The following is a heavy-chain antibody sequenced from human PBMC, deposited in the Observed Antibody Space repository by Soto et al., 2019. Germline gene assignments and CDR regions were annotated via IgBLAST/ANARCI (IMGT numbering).Heavy chain of an antibody. J-gene: IGHJ6*02. CDR2: IQSGGTT. D-gene: IGHD2-15*01. CDR3: ASDDVICEGAGCYCIGLDV. V-gene: IGHV3-66*01. Sequence: GGSLRLSCAASGFTVSSKYMTWVRQAPGKGLEWVSLIQSGGTTYYADSVKGRFTISRDTSENTLHLQMDSLRVEDTAVYYCASDDVICEGAGCYCIGLDVWGQGTTVTVSS. CDR1: GFTVSSKY.